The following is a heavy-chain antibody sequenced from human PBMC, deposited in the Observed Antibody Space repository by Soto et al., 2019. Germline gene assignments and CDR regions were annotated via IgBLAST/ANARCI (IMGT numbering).Heavy chain of an antibody. D-gene: IGHD6-19*01. V-gene: IGHV4-39*02. CDR2: IYYTGST. J-gene: IGHJ4*02. CDR1: GGSISSSSGYY. CDR3: GGGSGSHRFPD. Sequence: QLQLQESGPGLVKPSETLSLTCTVSGGSISSSSGYYWGWIRQPPGKGLEWIGRIYYTGSTYYNPSLQSRVTISSDTTNKHFSLKETTVTAADEAVYYCGGGSGSHRFPDWGQGTLVTVSS.